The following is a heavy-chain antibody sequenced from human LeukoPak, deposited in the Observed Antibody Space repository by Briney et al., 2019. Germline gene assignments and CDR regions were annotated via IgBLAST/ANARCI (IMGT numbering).Heavy chain of an antibody. J-gene: IGHJ4*02. CDR1: GFTFSNYA. D-gene: IGHD3-3*01. CDR2: ISGSGGGT. CDR3: ARWSGDYKFDY. V-gene: IGHV3-23*01. Sequence: GGSLRLSCVASGFTFSNYAITWVRQVSGKGLEWVSGISGSGGGTYYAASVKGRFTISRDNSKDTLFLQMNSLRADDTALYYCARWSGDYKFDYWGQGTLVTVSS.